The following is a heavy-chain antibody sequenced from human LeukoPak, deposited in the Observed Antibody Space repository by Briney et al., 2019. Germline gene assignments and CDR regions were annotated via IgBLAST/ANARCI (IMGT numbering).Heavy chain of an antibody. J-gene: IGHJ5*02. CDR2: ISSSGSTI. V-gene: IGHV3-11*01. CDR1: VFTFSDYY. CDR3: ARGYSYGDGDWFDP. D-gene: IGHD5-18*01. Sequence: GGSLRLSCAASVFTFSDYYMSWIRQAPGKGLEWVSYISSSGSTIYYADSVKGRFTISRDNAKNSLYLQMNSLRAEDTAVYYCARGYSYGDGDWFDPWGQGTLVTVSS.